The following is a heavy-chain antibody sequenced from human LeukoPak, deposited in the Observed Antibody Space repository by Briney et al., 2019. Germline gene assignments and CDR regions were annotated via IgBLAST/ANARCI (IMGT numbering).Heavy chain of an antibody. Sequence: SETLSLTCTVSGGSISSRTYYWGWIRQPPGKGLEWIGSIYYSGSTYYNPSLKSRVTISIDTAKNQFSLKLSSVTAADTAIYYCARDFSSSSTVYYYYYMDVWGKGTTVTVSS. J-gene: IGHJ6*03. CDR2: IYYSGST. CDR3: ARDFSSSSTVYYYYYMDV. D-gene: IGHD6-6*01. CDR1: GGSISSRTYY. V-gene: IGHV4-39*07.